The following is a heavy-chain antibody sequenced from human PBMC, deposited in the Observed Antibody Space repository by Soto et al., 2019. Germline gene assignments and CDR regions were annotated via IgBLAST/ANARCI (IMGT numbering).Heavy chain of an antibody. CDR2: FYHSGNS. V-gene: IGHV4-59*01. CDR1: GGSIRSYY. D-gene: IGHD5-18*01. J-gene: IGHJ6*02. Sequence: QVQLQQSGPGLVKPSETLSLTCSVSGGSIRSYYWSWIRQSPEKGLEWLGYFYHSGNSNYNPSLKGSVTISVDTSKIQLSLSLRSVTAADTAVYFCARISSVDPYGYVNGGLDVWGQGTTVTVSS. CDR3: ARISSVDPYGYVNGGLDV.